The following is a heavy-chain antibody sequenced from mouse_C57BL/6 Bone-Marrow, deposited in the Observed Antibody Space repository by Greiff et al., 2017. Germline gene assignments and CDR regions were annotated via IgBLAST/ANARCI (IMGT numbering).Heavy chain of an antibody. V-gene: IGHV1-61*01. D-gene: IGHD3-2*02. CDR3: AREGQLRRQAMDY. CDR1: GYTFTSYW. Sequence: QVQLQQPGAELVRPGSSVKLSCKASGYTFTSYWMDWVKQRPGQGLEWIGNIYPSDSETPYNQKFKDKATLTVDKSSSTAYMQLSSLTSEDSAVYYCAREGQLRRQAMDYWGQGTSVTVSS. J-gene: IGHJ4*01. CDR2: IYPSDSET.